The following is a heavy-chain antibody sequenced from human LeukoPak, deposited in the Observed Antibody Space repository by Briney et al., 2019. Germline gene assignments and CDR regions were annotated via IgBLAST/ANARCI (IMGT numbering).Heavy chain of an antibody. CDR3: ARGSWELYFDY. J-gene: IGHJ4*02. Sequence: GGSLRLSCAASGFTFSSYAMHWVRQAPGKGLEWVAVISYDGSNKYYADSVKGRFTISRDNSKNTLYLQMNSLRAEDTAVYYCARGSWELYFDYWGQGTPVTVSS. CDR1: GFTFSSYA. V-gene: IGHV3-30-3*01. CDR2: ISYDGSNK. D-gene: IGHD1-26*01.